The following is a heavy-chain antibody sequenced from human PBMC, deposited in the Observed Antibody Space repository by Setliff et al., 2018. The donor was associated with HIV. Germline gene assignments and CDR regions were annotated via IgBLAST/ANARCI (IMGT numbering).Heavy chain of an antibody. V-gene: IGHV4-61*09. CDR2: IYTSGST. CDR1: GGSISSGSYY. Sequence: PSETLSLTCTVSGGSISSGSYYWSWIRQPAGKGLQWIGHIYTSGSTNYNPSLKSRVTISVDTSKNQFSLKLSSVTAADTAVYYCAGGDILTGYYSRAFDIWGQGTMVT. J-gene: IGHJ3*02. CDR3: AGGDILTGYYSRAFDI. D-gene: IGHD3-9*01.